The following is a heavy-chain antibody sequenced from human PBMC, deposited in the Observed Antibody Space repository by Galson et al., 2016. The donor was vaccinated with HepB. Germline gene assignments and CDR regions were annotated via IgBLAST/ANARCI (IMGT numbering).Heavy chain of an antibody. CDR2: MYWTGTT. D-gene: IGHD3-16*01. CDR1: GGSISSGGYY. Sequence: SETLSLTCTVSGGSISSGGYYWGWFRQPPGKGLEWIATMYWTGTTAYNPPLKRRVTISADTSENQFSLKLTSVTAADRAAYYCASGGRCACVICSDAFHVWGQGTIVTVSS. V-gene: IGHV4-39*01. CDR3: ASGGRCACVICSDAFHV. J-gene: IGHJ3*01.